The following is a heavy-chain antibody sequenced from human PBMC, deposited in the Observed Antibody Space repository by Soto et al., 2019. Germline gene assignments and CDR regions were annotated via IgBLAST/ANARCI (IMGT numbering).Heavy chain of an antibody. Sequence: PGGSLRLSCAASGFTFSSYAMHWVRQAPGKRLEWVAVISYDGSNKYYADSVKGRFTISRDNSKNTLYLQMNSLRAEDTAVYYCARDGGAARPNYYYGMDVWGPGTTVTSP. J-gene: IGHJ6*02. D-gene: IGHD6-6*01. V-gene: IGHV3-30-3*01. CDR3: ARDGGAARPNYYYGMDV. CDR1: GFTFSSYA. CDR2: ISYDGSNK.